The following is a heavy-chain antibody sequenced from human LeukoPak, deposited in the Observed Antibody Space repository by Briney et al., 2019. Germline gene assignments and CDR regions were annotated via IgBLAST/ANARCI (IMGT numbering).Heavy chain of an antibody. V-gene: IGHV1-18*01. Sequence: ASVKVSCKASGYTFTSYGISWVRQAPGQGLEWMGWISGYNGNTNYAQKLQARVTMTTDTSTSTAYMELSSLRSEDTAVYYCASATLRCSGGSCYEMDVWGKGTTVTVSS. CDR2: ISGYNGNT. CDR3: ASATLRCSGGSCYEMDV. D-gene: IGHD2-15*01. J-gene: IGHJ6*04. CDR1: GYTFTSYG.